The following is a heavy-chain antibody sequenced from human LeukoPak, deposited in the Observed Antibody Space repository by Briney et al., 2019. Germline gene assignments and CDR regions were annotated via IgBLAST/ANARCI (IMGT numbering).Heavy chain of an antibody. V-gene: IGHV3-21*01. CDR1: GFTFSSYS. CDR3: ARDHNNPYYYYYMDV. J-gene: IGHJ6*03. Sequence: GGSLRLSCAASGFTFSSYSMNWVRQAPGKGLEWVSSISSSSSYIYYADSVKGRFTISRDNAKNSLYLQMNSLRAEDTAVYYCARDHNNPYYYYYMDVWGKGTTVTVSS. CDR2: ISSSSSYI. D-gene: IGHD1/OR15-1a*01.